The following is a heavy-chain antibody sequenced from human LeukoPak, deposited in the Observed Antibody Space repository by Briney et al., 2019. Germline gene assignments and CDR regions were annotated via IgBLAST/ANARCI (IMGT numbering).Heavy chain of an antibody. CDR1: GGSISSYY. CDR3: ARDFADDFWTMYNWFDP. D-gene: IGHD3-3*01. CDR2: IYTSGST. J-gene: IGHJ5*02. V-gene: IGHV4-4*07. Sequence: SETLSLTCTVSGGSISSYYWSLIRQPAGKGLEWIGRIYTSGSTNYNPSLKSRVTMSVDTSKNQFSLKLSSVTAADTAVYYCARDFADDFWTMYNWFDPWGQGTLVTVSS.